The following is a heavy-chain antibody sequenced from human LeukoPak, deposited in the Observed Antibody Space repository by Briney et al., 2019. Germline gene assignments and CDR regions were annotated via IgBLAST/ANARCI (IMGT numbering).Heavy chain of an antibody. CDR2: IKSKTDGGTT. J-gene: IGHJ4*02. CDR3: TTGYCSGGSCYTAAFDY. V-gene: IGHV3-15*01. D-gene: IGHD2-15*01. CDR1: GFTFSNAW. Sequence: GGSLRLSCAASGFTFSNAWMSWVRQAPGKGLEWVGRIKSKTDGGTTDYAAPVKGRFTISRDDSKNTLYLQMNSLKTEDTAVYYCTTGYCSGGSCYTAAFDYWGQGTLVTVSS.